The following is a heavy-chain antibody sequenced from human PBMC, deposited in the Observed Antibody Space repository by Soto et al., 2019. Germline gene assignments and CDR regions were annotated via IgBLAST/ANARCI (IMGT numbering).Heavy chain of an antibody. CDR1: GFTFSSFG. D-gene: IGHD2-15*01. V-gene: IGHV3-33*01. J-gene: IGHJ3*02. CDR2: IWYDGSNK. CDR3: ARARGWRKQDAFEI. Sequence: PGGSLRLSCAASGFTFSSFGMHWVRQAPGKGLEWVAVIWYDGSNKYYADSVKGRFTISRDNSKNTLYLQMNSLRDEDTAVYYCARARGWRKQDAFEIWGQGTMVTVSS.